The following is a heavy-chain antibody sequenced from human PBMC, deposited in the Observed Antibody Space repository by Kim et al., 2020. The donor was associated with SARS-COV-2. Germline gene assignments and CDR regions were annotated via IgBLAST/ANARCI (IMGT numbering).Heavy chain of an antibody. Sequence: SETLSLTCTVSGGSISSYYWSWIRQPPGKGLEWIGYIYYSGSTNYNPSLKSRVTISVDTSKNQFSLKLSSVTAADKAVYYCARAPSVGATTFQFDLWGRG. V-gene: IGHV4-59*08. J-gene: IGHJ2*01. CDR3: ARAPSVGATTFQFDL. D-gene: IGHD1-26*01. CDR1: GGSISSYY. CDR2: IYYSGST.